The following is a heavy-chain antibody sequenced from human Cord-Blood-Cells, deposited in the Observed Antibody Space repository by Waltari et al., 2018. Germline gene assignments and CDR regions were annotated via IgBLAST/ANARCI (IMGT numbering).Heavy chain of an antibody. CDR3: ARHRGYSSSWPLDY. V-gene: IGHV4-39*01. CDR1: GGSISSSSYY. D-gene: IGHD6-13*01. Sequence: QLQLQESGPGLVKPSETLSLTCTVSGGSISSSSYYWGWIRQPPGKGLEWIGSIYYSGGPYYNPSLTSRVTISDDTSKNQFSLKLSSVTAADTAVYYCARHRGYSSSWPLDYWGQGTLVTVSS. CDR2: IYYSGGP. J-gene: IGHJ4*02.